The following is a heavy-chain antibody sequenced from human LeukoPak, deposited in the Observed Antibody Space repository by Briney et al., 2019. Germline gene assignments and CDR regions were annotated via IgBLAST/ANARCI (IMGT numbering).Heavy chain of an antibody. V-gene: IGHV4-39*07. D-gene: IGHD1-26*01. J-gene: IGHJ6*02. CDR3: ARLVGAGNYSYYGMDV. CDR1: GGSISSSGFY. Sequence: SETLSLTCTVSGGSISSSGFYWGWIRQPPGKGLEWIGSIYYSGSTFYNPSLKRRVTISLDTSKNNFSLNLSSVPAAATAVYYCARLVGAGNYSYYGMDVWGHGTTVTVSS. CDR2: IYYSGST.